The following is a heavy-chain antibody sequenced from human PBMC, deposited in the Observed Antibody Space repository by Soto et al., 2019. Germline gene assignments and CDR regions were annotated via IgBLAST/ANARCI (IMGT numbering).Heavy chain of an antibody. CDR3: ARRLFSSTWPSYFDY. Sequence: QLQLQESGPGLVRPSETLSLSCTVSGGSISSNSYYWGWIRQPPGKGLEWIGCIHYSGSTYYNPSLRSRVTSSVDTSKNQFSLKVSYVTAADTAVYYCARRLFSSTWPSYFDYWGQGTLVTVAS. V-gene: IGHV4-39*01. J-gene: IGHJ4*02. D-gene: IGHD6-13*01. CDR2: IHYSGST. CDR1: GGSISSNSYY.